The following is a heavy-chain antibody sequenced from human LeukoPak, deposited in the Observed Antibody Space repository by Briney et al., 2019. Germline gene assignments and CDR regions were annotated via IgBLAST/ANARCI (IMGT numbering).Heavy chain of an antibody. V-gene: IGHV3-74*01. CDR3: ARGLGDGYNN. D-gene: IGHD5-24*01. J-gene: IGHJ4*02. CDR1: GFTFNSSW. CDR2: INGDGDTT. Sequence: GRSLRLSCAASGFTFNSSWMQWVRQAPGKGLVWVSGINGDGDTTRHADSVQGRFTISRDNAKNTLYLQMNSLRVDDTAVYYCARGLGDGYNNWGQGTLVTVSS.